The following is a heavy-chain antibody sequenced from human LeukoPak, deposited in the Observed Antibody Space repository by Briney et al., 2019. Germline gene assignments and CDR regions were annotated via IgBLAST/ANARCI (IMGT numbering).Heavy chain of an antibody. Sequence: GGSLRLSCAASGFTFSSYAMSWVRQAPGKGLEWVSAISGSGGSTYYADSVKGRFTISRDNSKNTLYLQMNSLRAEDTAVYYCAKDQGWELLRAGAFDIWGQGTMVTVSS. J-gene: IGHJ3*02. CDR1: GFTFSSYA. V-gene: IGHV3-23*01. CDR2: ISGSGGST. D-gene: IGHD1-26*01. CDR3: AKDQGWELLRAGAFDI.